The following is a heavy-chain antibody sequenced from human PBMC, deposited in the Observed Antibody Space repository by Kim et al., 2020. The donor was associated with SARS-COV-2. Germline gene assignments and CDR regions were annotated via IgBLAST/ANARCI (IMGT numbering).Heavy chain of an antibody. V-gene: IGHV5-51*01. D-gene: IGHD1-26*01. J-gene: IGHJ3*02. CDR3: ARHLSGSRYGFDI. Sequence: YAPSFQCQVTISPDKSISTAYLQWSRLKASDTAMYYCARHLSGSRYGFDIWGQGTMVTVSS.